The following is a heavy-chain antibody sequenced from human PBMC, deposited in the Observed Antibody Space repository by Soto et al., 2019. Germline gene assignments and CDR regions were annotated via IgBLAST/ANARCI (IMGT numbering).Heavy chain of an antibody. CDR1: GFTFSSYS. V-gene: IGHV3-48*02. Sequence: GGSLRLSCAASGFTFSSYSMNWVRQAPGKGLEWVSYISSSSSTIYYADSVKGRITISRDNAKNSLYLQMNSLRDEDTAVYYCARDRRPTIVVVVAEYYGMDVWGQGTTVTVSS. D-gene: IGHD2-15*01. CDR2: ISSSSSTI. J-gene: IGHJ6*02. CDR3: ARDRRPTIVVVVAEYYGMDV.